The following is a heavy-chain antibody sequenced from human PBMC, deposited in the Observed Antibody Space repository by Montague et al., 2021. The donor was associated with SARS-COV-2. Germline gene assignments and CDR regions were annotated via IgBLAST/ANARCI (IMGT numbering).Heavy chain of an antibody. J-gene: IGHJ5*02. Sequence: SETLSLTCTVSGGSISSSSYYWGWLRPPPGKGLEWIGSIHYSESTYYNPSLKSRVTIPVDTSKKHFSLKLSSVTAADTAVYFCAAQSSGGYCSSSSCYVWFDPWGQGTLVTVSS. D-gene: IGHD2-2*01. CDR3: AAQSSGGYCSSSSCYVWFDP. V-gene: IGHV4-39*01. CDR1: GGSISSSSYY. CDR2: IHYSEST.